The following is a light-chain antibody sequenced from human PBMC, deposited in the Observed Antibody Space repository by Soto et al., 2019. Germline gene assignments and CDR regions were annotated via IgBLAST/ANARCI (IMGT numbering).Light chain of an antibody. CDR2: AAS. V-gene: IGKV1-9*01. CDR1: QDVSRY. Sequence: DIQLTQSPSFLSASVGDRVTITCRASQDVSRYLAWYQQKPGKAPNLLIYAASTLRSGVPSRFSGSGSETEFTLTISSVQPEDFATYYCQQLNSYVFAFGPGTKVDIK. J-gene: IGKJ3*01. CDR3: QQLNSYVFA.